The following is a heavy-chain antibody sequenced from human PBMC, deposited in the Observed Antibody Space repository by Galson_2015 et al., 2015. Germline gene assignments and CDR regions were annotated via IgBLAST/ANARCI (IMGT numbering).Heavy chain of an antibody. CDR3: ARDRAGAFDI. D-gene: IGHD3-10*01. V-gene: IGHV3-30-3*01. CDR1: GFTFSSYA. Sequence: SLRLSCAASGFTFSSYAMHWVRQAPGKGLEWVAVIPYDGSNKYYADSVKGRFTISRDNSKNTLYLQMNSLRAEDTAVYYCARDRAGAFDIWGQGTMVTVSS. J-gene: IGHJ3*02. CDR2: IPYDGSNK.